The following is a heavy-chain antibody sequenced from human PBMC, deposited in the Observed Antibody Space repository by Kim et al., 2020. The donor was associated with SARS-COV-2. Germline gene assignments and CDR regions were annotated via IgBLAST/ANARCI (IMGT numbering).Heavy chain of an antibody. J-gene: IGHJ4*02. Sequence: NPSLKSRVTISVDTSKNQFSLKLSSVTAADTAVYYCASLQDHDYGDYRGYWGQGTLVTVSS. D-gene: IGHD4-17*01. CDR3: ASLQDHDYGDYRGY. V-gene: IGHV4-59*01.